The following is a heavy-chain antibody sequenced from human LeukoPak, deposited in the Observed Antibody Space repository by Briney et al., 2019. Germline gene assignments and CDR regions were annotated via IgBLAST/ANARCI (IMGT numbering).Heavy chain of an antibody. CDR3: ARGSSGTTLGYYYYYYMDV. J-gene: IGHJ6*03. Sequence: SETLSLTCTVSGGSISSGDYYWSWIRQPPGKGLEWIGYIYCSGSTYYNPSLKSRVTISVDTSKNQFSLKRTSVTAADTAVYYCARGSSGTTLGYYYYYYMDVWGKGTTVTVSS. D-gene: IGHD3-10*01. V-gene: IGHV4-30-4*08. CDR2: IYCSGST. CDR1: GGSISSGDYY.